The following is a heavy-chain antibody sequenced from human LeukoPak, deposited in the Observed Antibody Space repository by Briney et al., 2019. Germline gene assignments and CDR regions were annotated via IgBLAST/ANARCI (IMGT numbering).Heavy chain of an antibody. J-gene: IGHJ4*02. Sequence: SETLSLTCTVSGGSISSYYWSWIRQPPGKGLEWIGYIYCSGSTNYNPSLKSRVTISVDTSKNLFSLKLSSVTAADTAVYYCARITMISFALDYWGQGTLVTVSS. V-gene: IGHV4-59*08. CDR1: GGSISSYY. CDR3: ARITMISFALDY. CDR2: IYCSGST. D-gene: IGHD3-22*01.